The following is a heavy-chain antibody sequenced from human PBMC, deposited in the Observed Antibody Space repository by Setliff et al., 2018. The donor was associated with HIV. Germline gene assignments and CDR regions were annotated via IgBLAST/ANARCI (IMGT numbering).Heavy chain of an antibody. CDR1: GFTFSSYW. D-gene: IGHD3-3*02. CDR2: INSDGSST. V-gene: IGHV3-74*01. CDR3: ARGEHFWSGYYPGPSYDY. J-gene: IGHJ4*02. Sequence: QPGGSLRLSCAASGFTFSSYWMHWVRQAPGKGLVWVSRINSDGSSTSYADSVKGRFTISRDNAKNTLYLQMNSLRAEDTAVYYCARGEHFWSGYYPGPSYDYWGQGTLVTVS.